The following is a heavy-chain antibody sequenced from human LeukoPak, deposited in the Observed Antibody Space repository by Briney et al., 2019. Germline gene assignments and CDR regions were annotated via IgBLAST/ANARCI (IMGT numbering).Heavy chain of an antibody. D-gene: IGHD3-9*01. CDR3: ARQTGYSLCYFDY. V-gene: IGHV4-34*01. Sequence: PSETLSLTCAVYGGSFSGNYWSWIRQPPGKGLEWIGEINHSGSTNYNPSLKSRVTISVDTSKNQFSLKLSSVTAADTAVYYCARQTGYSLCYFDYWGQGTLVTVSS. CDR2: INHSGST. CDR1: GGSFSGNY. J-gene: IGHJ4*02.